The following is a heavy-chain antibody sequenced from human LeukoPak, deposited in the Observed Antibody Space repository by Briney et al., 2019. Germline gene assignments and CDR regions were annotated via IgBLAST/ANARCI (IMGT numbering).Heavy chain of an antibody. CDR3: ARDEHGLSGTLVA. V-gene: IGHV3-21*01. D-gene: IGHD2-2*01. J-gene: IGHJ5*02. CDR2: ISSSSSYI. CDR1: GFTFSSYS. Sequence: PGGSLRLSCAASGFTFSSYSMNWVRQAPGKGLEWVSSISSSSSYIYYANSVKGRFTISRDNAKNSLYLQMNSLRAEDTAVYYCARDEHGLSGTLVAWGQGTLVTVSS.